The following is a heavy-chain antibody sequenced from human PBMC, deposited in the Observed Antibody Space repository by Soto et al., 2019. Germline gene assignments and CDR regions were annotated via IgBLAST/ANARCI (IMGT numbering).Heavy chain of an antibody. CDR1: GYTFTSYD. D-gene: IGHD3-10*01. Sequence: ASVKVSCKASGYTFTSYDINWGRQATGQGLEWMGWMNPNSGNTGYAQKFQGRVTKTRNTSISTAYMELSNLRSEDTAVYYCARGRAHYYGSGSYYNFDYWGQGTLVTVSS. V-gene: IGHV1-8*01. J-gene: IGHJ4*02. CDR2: MNPNSGNT. CDR3: ARGRAHYYGSGSYYNFDY.